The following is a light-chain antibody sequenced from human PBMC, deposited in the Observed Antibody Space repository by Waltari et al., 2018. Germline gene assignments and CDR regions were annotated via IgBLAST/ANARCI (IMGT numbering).Light chain of an antibody. J-gene: IGLJ2*01. CDR1: SSNVGTST. V-gene: IGLV1-44*01. CDR2: RNN. Sequence: QSVLSQPPSASGTPGQRVSISCSGSSSNVGTSTVNWYQQLPGTAPKLLIYRNNQRPSDVPGRFSGSKSGTSASLAISGLQSEDEAEYFCSAWDDSLNGVLFGGGTKLTVL. CDR3: SAWDDSLNGVL.